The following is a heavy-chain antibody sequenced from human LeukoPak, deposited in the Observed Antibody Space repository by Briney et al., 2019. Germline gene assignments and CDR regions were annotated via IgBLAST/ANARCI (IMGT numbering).Heavy chain of an antibody. V-gene: IGHV1-46*01. CDR1: GYTFTSYY. Sequence: GASVKVSCKASGYTFTSYYMHWVRQAPGQGLEWMGIINPSGGSTSYAQKFQGRVTMTRDTSTSTVYMELSSLRSEDTAVYYCARVRAEAGIAVAGTYDYWGQGTLVTVSP. CDR3: ARVRAEAGIAVAGTYDY. D-gene: IGHD6-19*01. J-gene: IGHJ4*02. CDR2: INPSGGST.